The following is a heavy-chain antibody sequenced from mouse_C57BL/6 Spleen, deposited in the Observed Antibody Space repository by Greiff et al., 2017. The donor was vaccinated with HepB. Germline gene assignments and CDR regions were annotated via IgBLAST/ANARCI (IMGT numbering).Heavy chain of an antibody. CDR1: GYTFTSYW. CDR2: INPSNGGT. V-gene: IGHV1-53*01. D-gene: IGHD2-4*01. CDR3: ARGGSTMITATSYYYAMDY. J-gene: IGHJ4*01. Sequence: QVQLQQPGTELVKPGASVKLSCKASGYTFTSYWMHWVKQRPGQGLEWIGNINPSNGGTNYNEKFKSKATLTVDKPSSTAYMQLSSLTSEDSAVYYCARGGSTMITATSYYYAMDYWGQGTSVTVSS.